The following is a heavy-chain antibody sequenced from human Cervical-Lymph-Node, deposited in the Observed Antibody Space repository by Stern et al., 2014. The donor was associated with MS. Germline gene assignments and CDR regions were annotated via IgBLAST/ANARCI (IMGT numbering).Heavy chain of an antibody. CDR2: IYSSGST. Sequence: VQLEESGPGQVKPSQTLSLTCTVSGDSINSATYHWSWIRKPAGRGLEWIGRIYSSGSTSYNPSLKSRVTMSADTSRTQFPLRLTSATAADTAVYYCARGMKSPHGGGYDRTRNMVFYFDLWGRGTPVTVSS. D-gene: IGHD5-12*01. J-gene: IGHJ2*01. CDR1: GDSINSATYH. CDR3: ARGMKSPHGGGYDRTRNMVFYFDL. V-gene: IGHV4-61*02.